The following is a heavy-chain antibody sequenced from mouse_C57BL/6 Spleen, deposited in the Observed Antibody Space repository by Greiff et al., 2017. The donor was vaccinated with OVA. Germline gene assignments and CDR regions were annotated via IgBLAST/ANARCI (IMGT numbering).Heavy chain of an antibody. CDR1: GFTFSDYY. J-gene: IGHJ4*01. CDR2: ISNGGGST. CDR3: ARRDYSNYGYAMDY. Sequence: EVQRVESGGGLVQPGGSLKLSCAASGFTFSDYYMYWVRQTPEKRLEWVAYISNGGGSTYYPDTVKGRFTISRDNAKNTLYLQMSRLKSEDTAMYYCARRDYSNYGYAMDYWGQGTSVTVSS. V-gene: IGHV5-12*01. D-gene: IGHD2-5*01.